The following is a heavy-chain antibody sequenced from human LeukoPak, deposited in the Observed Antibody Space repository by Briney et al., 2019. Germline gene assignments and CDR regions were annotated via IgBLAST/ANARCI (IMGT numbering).Heavy chain of an antibody. V-gene: IGHV4-39*02. Sequence: SETLSLTCTVSGGSVSSSSYYWGWFRQPPRKGLEWIGSIYFGGNTYYNPSLKSRVTISVDTSKNHLSLNLTSVTAADTAVYYCSRENGAFSPFGYWGQGTLVTVPS. CDR1: GGSVSSSSYY. J-gene: IGHJ4*02. D-gene: IGHD2-8*01. CDR3: SRENGAFSPFGY. CDR2: IYFGGNT.